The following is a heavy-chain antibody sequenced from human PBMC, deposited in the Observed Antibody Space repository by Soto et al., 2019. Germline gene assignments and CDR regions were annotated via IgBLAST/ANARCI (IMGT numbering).Heavy chain of an antibody. CDR1: GFTFSSYA. CDR2: ISGSGGST. CDR3: ANDRATMVRGVNHHNWFDP. Sequence: GGSLRLSCAASGFTFSSYAMSWVRQAPGKGLEWVSAISGSGGSTYYADSVKGRFTISRDNSKNTLYLQMNSLRAEDTAVYYCANDRATMVRGVNHHNWFDPWGQGTLVTVSS. J-gene: IGHJ5*02. D-gene: IGHD3-10*01. V-gene: IGHV3-23*01.